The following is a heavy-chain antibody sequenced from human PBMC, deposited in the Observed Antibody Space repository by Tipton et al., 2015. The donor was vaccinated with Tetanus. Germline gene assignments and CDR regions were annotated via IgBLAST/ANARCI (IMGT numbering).Heavy chain of an antibody. CDR3: TRHVVEAVPRWFDP. J-gene: IGHJ5*02. V-gene: IGHV4-39*01. CDR2: VYYDGSA. D-gene: IGHD6-19*01. CDR1: GDSISSSEYY. Sequence: TLSLTCTVSGDSISSSEYYWGWIRQPPGEGLEWIASVYYDGSAYTNPSLKSRIDISIDTSGTRFSLKVHSVTAADTAFYYCTRHVVEAVPRWFDPWGQGTLVTVSS.